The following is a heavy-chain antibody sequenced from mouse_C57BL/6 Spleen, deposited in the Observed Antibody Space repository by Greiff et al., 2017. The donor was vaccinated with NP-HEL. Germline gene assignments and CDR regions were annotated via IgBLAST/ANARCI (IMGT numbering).Heavy chain of an antibody. CDR3: AILFTGAMDY. V-gene: IGHV1-66*01. CDR2: IYPGSGNT. J-gene: IGHJ4*01. D-gene: IGHD1-1*01. CDR1: GYSFTSYY. Sequence: QVQLKESGPELVKPGASVKISCKASGYSFTSYYIHWVKQRPGQGLEWIGWIYPGSGNTKYNEKFKGKATLTADTSSSTAYMQLSSLTSEDSAVYYCAILFTGAMDYWGQGTSVTVSS.